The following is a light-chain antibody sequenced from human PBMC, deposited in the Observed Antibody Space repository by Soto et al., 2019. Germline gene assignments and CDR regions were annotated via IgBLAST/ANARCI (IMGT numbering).Light chain of an antibody. CDR3: SSYRTGGPFV. CDR2: EVS. V-gene: IGLV2-14*02. J-gene: IGLJ1*01. Sequence: QSVLTQPASVSGSPGQSITISCTGTSSDVGSYNLVSWYQQHPGKAPKLMISEVSNRPSGVSHRFSGSKSGNTASLTISGLQAEDEADYYCSSYRTGGPFVFGTGTKVTVL. CDR1: SSDVGSYNL.